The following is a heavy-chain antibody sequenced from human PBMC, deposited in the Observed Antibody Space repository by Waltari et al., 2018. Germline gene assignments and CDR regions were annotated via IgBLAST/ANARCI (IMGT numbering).Heavy chain of an antibody. V-gene: IGHV4-59*01. D-gene: IGHD3-22*01. CDR1: NRSISRYY. Sequence: QVHLQESGPGLVKPSETLSLTCTVSNRSISRYYWSWIRQPPGKALEWIGYIYYTGIANYNTSLKSRVTISLDTSKNQFSLKVRSVTAADTAVYYCARGYYYDRSGYPDSFDIWGQGTMVTVSS. CDR3: ARGYYYDRSGYPDSFDI. CDR2: IYYTGIA. J-gene: IGHJ3*02.